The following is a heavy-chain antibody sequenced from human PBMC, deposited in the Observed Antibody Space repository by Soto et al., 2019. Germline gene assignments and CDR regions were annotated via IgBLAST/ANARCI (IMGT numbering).Heavy chain of an antibody. CDR3: DS. V-gene: IGHV4-38-2*01. J-gene: IGHJ4*02. Sequence: AETLYLTCAVSGYSISSGYYWGWIRQPPGKGLEWIGSIYHSGSTYYNPSLKSRVTISVDTSKNQFSLKVSSVTAADTAVYYSDSWGQGTQVTVSS. CDR2: IYHSGST. CDR1: GYSISSGYY.